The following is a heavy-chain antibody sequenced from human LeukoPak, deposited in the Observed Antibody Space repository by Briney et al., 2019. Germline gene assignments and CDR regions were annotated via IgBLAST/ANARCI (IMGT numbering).Heavy chain of an antibody. Sequence: GGSLRLSCAASGFTFSSYSMNWVRQAPGKGLEWVSSISSSSSYIYYADSVKGRFTISRDNAKNSLYLQMNSLRAEDTAVYYCARDRDYYGSGSSPSHFDYWGQGTLVTVSS. V-gene: IGHV3-21*04. CDR1: GFTFSSYS. CDR3: ARDRDYYGSGSSPSHFDY. J-gene: IGHJ4*02. D-gene: IGHD3-10*01. CDR2: ISSSSSYI.